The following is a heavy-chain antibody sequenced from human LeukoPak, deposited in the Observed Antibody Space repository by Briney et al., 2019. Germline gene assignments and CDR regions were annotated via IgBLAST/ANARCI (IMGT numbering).Heavy chain of an antibody. Sequence: SETLSLTCSVSGVSTSAYYWTWIRQPPGRGLEWIGYVYYSGDTKYNPSLKSRVTISIDTSKNQFSLKRSSVTAADTAVYYCARQFNSFDYWGQGALVTVSP. CDR1: GVSTSAYY. D-gene: IGHD5-24*01. J-gene: IGHJ4*02. CDR3: ARQFNSFDY. CDR2: VYYSGDT. V-gene: IGHV4-59*08.